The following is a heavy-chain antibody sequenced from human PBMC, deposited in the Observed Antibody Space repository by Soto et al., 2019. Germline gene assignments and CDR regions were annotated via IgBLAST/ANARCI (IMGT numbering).Heavy chain of an antibody. J-gene: IGHJ1*01. Sequence: QVQLAESGGGVVQPGTSLRVSCVGSGFRFRSYVIHWVRQAPGKGLEWVALTSYDGSDKYYGDSVRGRFTISRDNSRNTVDLQMDSLSLEDTALYYCARWGTTGGLEVRGQGTLVSVSS. CDR3: ARWGTTGGLEV. CDR2: TSYDGSDK. V-gene: IGHV3-33*05. CDR1: GFRFRSYV. D-gene: IGHD3-16*01.